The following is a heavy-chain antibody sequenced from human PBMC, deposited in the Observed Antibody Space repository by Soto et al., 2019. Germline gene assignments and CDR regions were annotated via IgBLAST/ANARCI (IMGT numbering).Heavy chain of an antibody. Sequence: LRLSCAASGFTFSSHGMHWVRQAPGKGLEWVALISYGGGNTYYTDSVEGRFTISRDNSKNTLYLQMNSLRAEDTVVYYCAKDGTHCSDGSCYGMDVWGQGTTVTVSS. CDR1: GFTFSSHG. J-gene: IGHJ6*02. D-gene: IGHD2-15*01. CDR2: ISYGGGNT. V-gene: IGHV3-30*18. CDR3: AKDGTHCSDGSCYGMDV.